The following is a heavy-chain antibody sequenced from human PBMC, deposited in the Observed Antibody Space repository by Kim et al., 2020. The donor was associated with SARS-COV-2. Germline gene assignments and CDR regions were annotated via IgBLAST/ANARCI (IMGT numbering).Heavy chain of an antibody. D-gene: IGHD3-22*01. CDR3: ARDPTYDSSGTDY. V-gene: IGHV3-21*01. J-gene: IGHJ4*02. CDR2: ISNNNIYI. Sequence: GGSLRLSCAASGFTFSSYSMNWVRQAPGKGLEWVSSISNNNIYIYYADSVKGRFTISRDNAKNSLYLQMNSLRAEDTAVYYCARDPTYDSSGTDYWGQGTLVTVSS. CDR1: GFTFSSYS.